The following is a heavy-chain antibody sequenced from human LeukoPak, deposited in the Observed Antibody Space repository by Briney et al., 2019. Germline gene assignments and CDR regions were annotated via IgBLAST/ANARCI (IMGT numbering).Heavy chain of an antibody. Sequence: SETLSLTCIVSGGSISTYYWNWIRQPPGKGLEWIGYIYYSGSINYNPSLKSRVTTSVDTSKNQFSLKLSSVAAADTAVYYCARHVRGIAAAALDYWGQGTLVTVSS. J-gene: IGHJ4*02. V-gene: IGHV4-59*08. CDR2: IYYSGSI. CDR3: ARHVRGIAAAALDY. CDR1: GGSISTYY. D-gene: IGHD6-13*01.